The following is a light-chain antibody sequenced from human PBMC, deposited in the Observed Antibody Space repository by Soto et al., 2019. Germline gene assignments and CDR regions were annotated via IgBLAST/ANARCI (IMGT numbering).Light chain of an antibody. CDR1: QSVSNTY. J-gene: IGKJ3*01. CDR3: QQYGRSPGLFT. V-gene: IGKV3-20*01. Sequence: EIVLTQSPGTLSLSPGERATLSCRASQSVSNTYLAWYQQKPGQAPRLLIYDASSRATGIQDRFSGSGSGTDCTLTISRLEPEDFAVYYCQQYGRSPGLFTFGPGTKVDIK. CDR2: DAS.